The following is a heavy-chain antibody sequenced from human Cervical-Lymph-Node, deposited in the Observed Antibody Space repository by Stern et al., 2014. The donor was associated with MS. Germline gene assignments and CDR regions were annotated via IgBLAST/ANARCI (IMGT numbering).Heavy chain of an antibody. V-gene: IGHV5-51*03. Sequence: EVQLVESGAEVKKPGESLKISCKASGYGFTNYWIGWVRQMPGKGLEWMGIIYPGDSDTRYSPSFEGPVTFSVDRSLNTAYVQWSSLKASDTAMYFCSRRGGDYWGQGTLVTVSS. CDR1: GYGFTNYW. CDR3: SRRGGDY. D-gene: IGHD5-12*01. CDR2: IYPGDSDT. J-gene: IGHJ4*02.